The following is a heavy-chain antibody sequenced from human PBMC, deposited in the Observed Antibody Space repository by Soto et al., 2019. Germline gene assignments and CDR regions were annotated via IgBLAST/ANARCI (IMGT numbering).Heavy chain of an antibody. D-gene: IGHD1-7*01. Sequence: SETLSLTCTVSGGSISSGDYYWSWIRQPPGKGLEWIGYIYYSGSTYYNPSLMSRVTISVDTSKNQFSLKLSSVTAADTAVYYCARFPLLITVTYKRVYYYYGMDVWGQGTTVTVSS. CDR2: IYYSGST. CDR1: GGSISSGDYY. CDR3: ARFPLLITVTYKRVYYYYGMDV. V-gene: IGHV4-30-4*01. J-gene: IGHJ6*02.